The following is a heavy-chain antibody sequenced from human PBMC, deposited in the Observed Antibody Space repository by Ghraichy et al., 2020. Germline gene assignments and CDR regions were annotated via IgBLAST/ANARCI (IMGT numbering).Heavy chain of an antibody. Sequence: GSLSLTCTVSGGSISSYYWSWIRQPPGKGLEWIGYIYYSGSTNNNPSLKSRVTISVDTSKNQFSLKMSSVTAADTAVYYCARCRNNWLGEAGYFDLWGRGTLVTVSS. CDR3: ARCRNNWLGEAGYFDL. D-gene: IGHD3-10*01. CDR1: GGSISSYY. V-gene: IGHV4-59*01. CDR2: IYYSGST. J-gene: IGHJ2*01.